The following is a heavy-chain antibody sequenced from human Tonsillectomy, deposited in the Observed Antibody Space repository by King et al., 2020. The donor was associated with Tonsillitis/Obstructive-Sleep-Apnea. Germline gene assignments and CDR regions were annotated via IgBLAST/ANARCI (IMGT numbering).Heavy chain of an antibody. Sequence: QLQESGPGLVKPSETLSLTCTVSGGSVSSSTYYWGWIRQPPGKGLEWIGTVYYNGITYYNPSPKSRATVSGDTATNQFSLKLSSVTAADPAVYYCVRQPPHSSSDDYYYMDVWGQGTAVTVSS. CDR2: VYYNGIT. V-gene: IGHV4-39*01. J-gene: IGHJ6*03. CDR1: GGSVSSSTYY. D-gene: IGHD6-6*01. CDR3: VRQPPHSSSDDYYYMDV.